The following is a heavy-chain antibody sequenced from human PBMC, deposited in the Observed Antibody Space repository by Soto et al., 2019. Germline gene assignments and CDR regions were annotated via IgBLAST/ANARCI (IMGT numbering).Heavy chain of an antibody. CDR1: GGSISSSSYY. CDR3: ARDKITGLFDY. Sequence: SETLSLTCTVSGGSISSSSYYWGWIRQPPGKGLEWIGSIYHSGSTYYNPSLKSRVTISVDRSKNQFSLKLTSVTAADTAVYYCARDKITGLFDYWGQGTLVTVSS. V-gene: IGHV4-39*07. D-gene: IGHD2-8*02. J-gene: IGHJ4*02. CDR2: IYHSGST.